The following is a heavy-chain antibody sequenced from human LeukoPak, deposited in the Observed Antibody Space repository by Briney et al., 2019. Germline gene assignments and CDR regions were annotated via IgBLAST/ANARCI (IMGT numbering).Heavy chain of an antibody. D-gene: IGHD6-13*01. CDR1: GESFSAYF. CDR3: ASRSLTLAAARCFDA. Sequence: SDTLSLTCAVHGESFSAYFWSWIRHVPGKGLEWIGEIDHRGSTNYNPSFKSRGTISVDTSKNHFSLSLTSVTAAETATYSCASRSLTLAAARCFDAWGQGTVVTVSS. V-gene: IGHV4-34*01. J-gene: IGHJ4*03. CDR2: IDHRGST.